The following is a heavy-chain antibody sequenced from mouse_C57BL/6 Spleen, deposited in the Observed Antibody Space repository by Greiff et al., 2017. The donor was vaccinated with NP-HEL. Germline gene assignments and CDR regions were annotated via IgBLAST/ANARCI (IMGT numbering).Heavy chain of an antibody. CDR2: ISYDGSN. J-gene: IGHJ2*01. V-gene: IGHV3-6*01. Sequence: EVKLMESGPGLVKPSQSLSLTCSVTGYSITSGYYWNWIRQFPGNKLEWMGYISYDGSNNYNPSLKNRISITRDTSKNQFFLKLNSVTTEDTATYYCARESTGLFDYWGQGTTLTVSS. CDR1: GYSITSGYY. D-gene: IGHD4-1*02. CDR3: ARESTGLFDY.